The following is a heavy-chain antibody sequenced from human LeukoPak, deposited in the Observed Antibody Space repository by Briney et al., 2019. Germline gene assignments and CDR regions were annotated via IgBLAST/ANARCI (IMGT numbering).Heavy chain of an antibody. Sequence: SETLSLTCTVSGGSISSGSYYWAWIRQPPGKGLEWIGSIHYSGSTYYNPSLQSRVTISIDTSKNQFSLKLRFVTAADTAVYYCARGLRFLEYDAFDIWGQGTMVTVSS. CDR3: ARGLRFLEYDAFDI. CDR1: GGSISSGSYY. V-gene: IGHV4-39*07. D-gene: IGHD3-3*01. CDR2: IHYSGST. J-gene: IGHJ3*02.